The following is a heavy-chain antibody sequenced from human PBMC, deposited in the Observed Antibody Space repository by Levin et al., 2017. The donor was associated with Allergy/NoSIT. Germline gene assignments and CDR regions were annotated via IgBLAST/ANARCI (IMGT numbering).Heavy chain of an antibody. CDR2: ISSRGLST. J-gene: IGHJ3*02. D-gene: IGHD3-3*01. Sequence: LSLTCAASGFTFSSYAMSWVRQAPGKGLEWVSGISSRGLSTYYSDSVKGRFTISRDNSNNTPYLQMNSLRGEDTAIYYCANPPFGVLPNDAFHIWGQGTMVTVSS. CDR1: GFTFSSYA. CDR3: ANPPFGVLPNDAFHI. V-gene: IGHV3-23*01.